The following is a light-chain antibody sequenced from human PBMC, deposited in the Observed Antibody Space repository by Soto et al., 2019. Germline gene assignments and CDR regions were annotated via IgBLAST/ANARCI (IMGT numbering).Light chain of an antibody. Sequence: EIVMTQSPAPLSVSPGERATLSCRASQSVNSNLAWYQQKPGQAPRLLIYGASTRVAGIPARFSGSGSGTEFSLTISSLQSEDFAVYYCQQYNNRPPDTFGQGTKLEIK. CDR2: GAS. CDR3: QQYNNRPPDT. CDR1: QSVNSN. J-gene: IGKJ2*01. V-gene: IGKV3-15*01.